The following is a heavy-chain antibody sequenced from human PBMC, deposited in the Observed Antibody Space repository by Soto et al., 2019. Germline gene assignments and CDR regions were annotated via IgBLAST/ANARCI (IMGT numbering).Heavy chain of an antibody. CDR3: ANSYYKIRGGDYPGYYFDY. Sequence: GASVKVSCKASGYTFTSYGISWVRQAPGQGLEWMGWISAYDGNTNYAQKLQGRVTMTTDTSTSTAYMELRSLRSDDTPVYYCANSYYKIRGGDYPGYYFDYWGHGTLVTVSS. CDR1: GYTFTSYG. D-gene: IGHD2-21*01. J-gene: IGHJ4*01. V-gene: IGHV1-18*01. CDR2: ISAYDGNT.